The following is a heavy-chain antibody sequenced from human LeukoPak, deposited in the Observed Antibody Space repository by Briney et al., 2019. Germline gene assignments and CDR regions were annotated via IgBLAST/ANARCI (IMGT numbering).Heavy chain of an antibody. Sequence: GGSLRLSCAASGFTFSSYAMSWVRQAPGKGLEWVSAISGSGGSTYYADSVKGRFTISRDNSKNTLYLQMNSLRAEDTAVYYCARDTDWFATIQYYFDLWGRGTLVTVSS. CDR3: ARDTDWFATIQYYFDL. J-gene: IGHJ4*02. D-gene: IGHD3/OR15-3a*01. CDR2: ISGSGGST. V-gene: IGHV3-23*01. CDR1: GFTFSSYA.